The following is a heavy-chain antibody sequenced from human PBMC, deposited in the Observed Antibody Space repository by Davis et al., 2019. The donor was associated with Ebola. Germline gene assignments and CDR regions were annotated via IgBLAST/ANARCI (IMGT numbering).Heavy chain of an antibody. CDR1: GYTFTSYG. V-gene: IGHV1-18*01. CDR3: ARTTNSSSWYYSYYYGMDV. Sequence: ASVKVSCKASGYTFTSYGISWVRQAPGQGLEWMGWISAYNGNTNYAQKLQGRVTMTTDTSTSTAYMELRSLRSDDTAVYYCARTTNSSSWYYSYYYGMDVWGQGTTVTVSS. D-gene: IGHD6-13*01. CDR2: ISAYNGNT. J-gene: IGHJ6*02.